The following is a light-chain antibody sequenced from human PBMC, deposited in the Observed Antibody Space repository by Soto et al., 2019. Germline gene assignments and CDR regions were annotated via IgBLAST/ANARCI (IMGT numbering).Light chain of an antibody. CDR3: HLHFDVRFR. Sequence: DIVMTQSPDSRAVSLGERATMNCKSNRSVLYKSNNKNHLAWDQQKPGQPPQLIIYWASTRESGVPERFSRAGAGIRFRFAVWAFVVERVAFHRCHLHFDVRFRLGGGTKVDI. CDR2: WAS. CDR1: RSVLYKSNNKNH. V-gene: IGKV4-1*01. J-gene: IGKJ4*01.